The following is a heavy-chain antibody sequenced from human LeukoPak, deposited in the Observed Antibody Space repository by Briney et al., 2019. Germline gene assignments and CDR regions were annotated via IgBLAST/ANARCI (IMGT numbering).Heavy chain of an antibody. D-gene: IGHD5-12*01. Sequence: PSETLSLTCTVSGGSISSSSYYWGWIRQPPGEGLEWIGSIYYSGSTYYNPSLKGRVTISVDTSKNQFSLKLSSVTAADTAVYYCARWGGYVFWGQGTLVTVSS. V-gene: IGHV4-39*01. CDR2: IYYSGST. J-gene: IGHJ4*02. CDR1: GGSISSSSYY. CDR3: ARWGGYVF.